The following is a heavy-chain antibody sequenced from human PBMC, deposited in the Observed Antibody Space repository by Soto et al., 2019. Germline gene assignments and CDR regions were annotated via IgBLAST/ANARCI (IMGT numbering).Heavy chain of an antibody. CDR3: AKEADISGYYPDY. J-gene: IGHJ4*02. Sequence: GGSLRLSCAGSGFTFSTYWMSWVRQAPGKGLEWVSVISGSGGSTHYADSVKGRSTISRVNSKNTLHLQVNSLRGEDTAVYYCAKEADISGYYPDYWGQGTQVTVSS. CDR2: ISGSGGST. CDR1: GFTFSTYW. V-gene: IGHV3-23*01. D-gene: IGHD3-22*01.